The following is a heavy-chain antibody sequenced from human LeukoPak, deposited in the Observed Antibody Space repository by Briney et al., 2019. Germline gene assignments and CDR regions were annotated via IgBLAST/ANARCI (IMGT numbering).Heavy chain of an antibody. CDR2: ISSSSSYI. Sequence: GGSLRLSCAASGFTFSSYGMSWVRQAPGKGLEWVSSISSSSSYIYYADSVKGRFTISRDNAKNSLYLQMNSLRAEDTAVYYCARDLEGPYYYYMDVWGKGTTVTISS. CDR3: ARDLEGPYYYYMDV. J-gene: IGHJ6*03. CDR1: GFTFSSYG. V-gene: IGHV3-21*01.